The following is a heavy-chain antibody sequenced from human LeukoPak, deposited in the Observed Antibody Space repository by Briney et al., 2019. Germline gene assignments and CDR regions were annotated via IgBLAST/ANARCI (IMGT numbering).Heavy chain of an antibody. Sequence: GGSLRLSCAASGLIFSKYWMHWVRQAPGKGLVWVSRINSDESSTNYVDSVKGRFTISRDNAKNTLYLQMNSLRAEDTAVYYCARAQKLEGFDYWGQGTLVTVSS. CDR2: INSDESST. CDR1: GLIFSKYW. CDR3: ARAQKLEGFDY. J-gene: IGHJ4*02. D-gene: IGHD3-3*02. V-gene: IGHV3-74*01.